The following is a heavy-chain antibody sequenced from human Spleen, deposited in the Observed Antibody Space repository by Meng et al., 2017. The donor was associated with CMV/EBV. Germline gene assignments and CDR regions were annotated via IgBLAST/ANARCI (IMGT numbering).Heavy chain of an antibody. Sequence: HWVRQAPGKGLEWVAVISYDGSNKYYADSVKGRFTISRDNSKNTLYLQMNSLRAEDTAVYYCAKARKLQPTYYDYVWGSYHPGDFIVHWGQGTLVTVSS. CDR3: AKARKLQPTYYDYVWGSYHPGDFIVH. J-gene: IGHJ4*02. V-gene: IGHV3-30*18. D-gene: IGHD3-16*02. CDR2: ISYDGSNK.